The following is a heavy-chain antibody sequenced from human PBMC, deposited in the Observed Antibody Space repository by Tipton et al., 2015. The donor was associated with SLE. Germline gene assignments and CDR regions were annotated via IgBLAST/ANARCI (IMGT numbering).Heavy chain of an antibody. D-gene: IGHD3-16*01. CDR2: INHSGST. V-gene: IGHV4-34*01. CDR3: ARGGPRSVPTRGECWFDP. CDR1: GGSFSGYY. J-gene: IGHJ5*02. Sequence: TLSLTCAVYGGSFSGYYWSWIRQPPGKGLEWIGEINHSGSTNYNPSLKSRVTISVDTSKNQFSLKLSSVTAADTAVYYCARGGPRSVPTRGECWFDPWGQGTLVTVSS.